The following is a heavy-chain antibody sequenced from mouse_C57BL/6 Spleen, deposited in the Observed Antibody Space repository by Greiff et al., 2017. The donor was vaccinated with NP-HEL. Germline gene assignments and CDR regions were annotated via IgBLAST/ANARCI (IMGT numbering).Heavy chain of an antibody. CDR1: GYTFTDYE. J-gene: IGHJ4*01. D-gene: IGHD1-1*01. CDR2: IDPETGGT. Sequence: VQLQQSGAELVRPGASVTLSCKASGYTFTDYEMHWVKQTPVHGLEWIGAIDPETGGTAYNQKFKGKAILTADKSSSTAYMELRSLTSEDSAVYYCTRYYDGSNYAMDYWGQGTSVTVSS. V-gene: IGHV1-15*01. CDR3: TRYYDGSNYAMDY.